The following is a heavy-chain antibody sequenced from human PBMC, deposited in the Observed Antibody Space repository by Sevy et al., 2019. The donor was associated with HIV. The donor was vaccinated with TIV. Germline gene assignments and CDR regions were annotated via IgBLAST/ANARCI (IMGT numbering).Heavy chain of an antibody. V-gene: IGHV4-59*01. D-gene: IGHD6-13*01. CDR2: SGST. J-gene: IGHJ4*02. CDR3: ARGGPNQHQLDYFDY. CDR1: GVSISNYY. Sequence: SETLSLTCTVSGVSISNYYWAWIRQHPGKGLECVGFSGSTNYNPSLKSRVTTSVDTSKNHFSLKLSSVTVADTAIYYCARGGPNQHQLDYFDYWGQGTLVTVSS.